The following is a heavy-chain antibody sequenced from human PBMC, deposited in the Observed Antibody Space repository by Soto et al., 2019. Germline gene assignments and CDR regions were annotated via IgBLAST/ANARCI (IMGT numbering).Heavy chain of an antibody. J-gene: IGHJ5*02. CDR2: IYYSGST. Sequence: LSETLSLTCTVSGGSISSGGYYWSWIRQHPGKGLEWIGYIYYSGSTYYNPSLKSRVTISVDTSKNQFSLKLSSVTAADTAVYYCARDFVCLRDTAAAGTFDPWGQGTLVTVSS. V-gene: IGHV4-31*03. CDR1: GGSISSGGYY. CDR3: ARDFVCLRDTAAAGTFDP. D-gene: IGHD6-13*01.